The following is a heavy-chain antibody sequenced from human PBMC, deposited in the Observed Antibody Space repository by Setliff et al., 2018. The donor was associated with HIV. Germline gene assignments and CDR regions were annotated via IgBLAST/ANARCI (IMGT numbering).Heavy chain of an antibody. V-gene: IGHV4-34*01. Sequence: SETLSLTCAVYGGSFSGYYWSWIRQPPGKGLEWVGEINHSGSTNYIPSLKSRVTISVDTSKNQFSLKLSSVTAADTAVYYCARDLGATNAFDIWGQGTMVTVSS. D-gene: IGHD5-12*01. CDR1: GGSFSGYY. J-gene: IGHJ3*02. CDR3: ARDLGATNAFDI. CDR2: INHSGST.